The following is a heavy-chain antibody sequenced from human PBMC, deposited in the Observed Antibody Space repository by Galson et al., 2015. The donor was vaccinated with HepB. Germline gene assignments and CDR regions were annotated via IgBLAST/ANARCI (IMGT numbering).Heavy chain of an antibody. V-gene: IGHV1-69*04. CDR3: AREGTAYYYYYMDV. D-gene: IGHD1-1*01. Sequence: SVKLSCKASGGTFSSYAISWVRQAPGQGLEWMGRIIPILGIANYAQKFQGRVTITADKSTSTAYMELSSLRSEDTAVYYCAREGTAYYYYYMDVWGKGTTVTVSS. CDR1: GGTFSSYA. CDR2: IIPILGIA. J-gene: IGHJ6*03.